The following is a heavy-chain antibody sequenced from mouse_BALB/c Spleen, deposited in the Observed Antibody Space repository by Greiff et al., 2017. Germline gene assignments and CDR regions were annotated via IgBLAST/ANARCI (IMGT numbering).Heavy chain of an antibody. D-gene: IGHD1-1*01. Sequence: QVQLQQSGAELVRPGSSVKISCKASGYAFSSYWMNWVKQRPGQGLEWIGQIYPGDGVTNYNGKFKGKATLTADKSSSTAYMQLSSLTSEDSAVYFCANYGSSLAWFAYWGQGTLVTVSA. CDR3: ANYGSSLAWFAY. J-gene: IGHJ3*01. CDR2: IYPGDGVT. CDR1: GYAFSSYW. V-gene: IGHV1-80*01.